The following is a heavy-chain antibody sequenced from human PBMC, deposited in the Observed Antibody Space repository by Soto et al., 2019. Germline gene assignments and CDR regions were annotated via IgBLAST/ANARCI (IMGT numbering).Heavy chain of an antibody. V-gene: IGHV1-18*01. J-gene: IGHJ5*02. CDR3: ASDVPVATATTYDWFDP. CDR1: GYTFINYG. CDR2: ISVNSGKT. Sequence: QAQLVQSGGEVKKPRASVKVSCKASGYTFINYGMSWVRHAPAQGLEWIGWISVNSGKTSYAQNFHGRVTMTTDNSRHTAYMELRSLRYDDTAVYYCASDVPVATATTYDWFDPWGQGTLVTVSS. D-gene: IGHD5-12*01.